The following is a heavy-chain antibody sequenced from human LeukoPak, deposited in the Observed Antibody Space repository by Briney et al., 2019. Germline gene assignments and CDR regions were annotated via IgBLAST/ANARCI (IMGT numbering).Heavy chain of an antibody. CDR1: GGSFSGYY. CDR2: INHSGST. D-gene: IGHD2-2*01. V-gene: IGHV4-34*01. Sequence: PSETLSLTCAVYGGSFSGYYWSWVRQPPGKGLEWIGEINHSGSTNYNPSLKSRVTISVDTSKNQFSLKVRSVPAADTAIYYCARRLHQLPIDYWGQGTLVTVSS. CDR3: ARRLHQLPIDY. J-gene: IGHJ4*02.